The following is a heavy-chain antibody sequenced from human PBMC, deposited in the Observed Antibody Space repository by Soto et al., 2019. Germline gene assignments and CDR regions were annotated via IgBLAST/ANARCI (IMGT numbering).Heavy chain of an antibody. Sequence: TGGSLRLSCAASGFTFSSYSMNWVRQAPGKGLEWVSSISSSSSYIYYADSVKGRFTISRDNAKNSLYLQMNSLRAEDTAVYYCARDISSSGLSDYWGQGTLVTVSS. D-gene: IGHD6-6*01. CDR1: GFTFSSYS. CDR2: ISSSSSYI. V-gene: IGHV3-21*01. CDR3: ARDISSSGLSDY. J-gene: IGHJ4*02.